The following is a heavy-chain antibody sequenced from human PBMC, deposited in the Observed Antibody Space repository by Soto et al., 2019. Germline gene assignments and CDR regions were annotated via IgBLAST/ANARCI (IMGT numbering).Heavy chain of an antibody. Sequence: EVQLLESGGGLVQPGGSLRLSCAASGFTFSSYSMNWVRQAPGKGLEWVSSISSSSSYIYYADSVKGRFTISRDNAKNSLYLQMTSLRAEDTAVYYCASGEEEQWLPPYYWGQGTLVTVSS. CDR1: GFTFSSYS. V-gene: IGHV3-21*01. CDR2: ISSSSSYI. CDR3: ASGEEEQWLPPYY. D-gene: IGHD6-19*01. J-gene: IGHJ4*02.